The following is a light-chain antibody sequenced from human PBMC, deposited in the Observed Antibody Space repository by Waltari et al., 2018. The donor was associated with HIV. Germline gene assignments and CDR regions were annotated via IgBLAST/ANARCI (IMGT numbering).Light chain of an antibody. Sequence: QSVLTQPPSASGTPGQWVRISCSGRSSDLGGTYFSCYQQLPGTAPTLRIYRTNHRPSGVPDRFSGSKAGTSASLAISGLRSEDEGDYSWAAWDDSLSGVVFGGGTKLTVL. CDR3: AAWDDSLSGVV. J-gene: IGLJ2*01. CDR2: RTN. V-gene: IGLV1-47*01. CDR1: SSDLGGTY.